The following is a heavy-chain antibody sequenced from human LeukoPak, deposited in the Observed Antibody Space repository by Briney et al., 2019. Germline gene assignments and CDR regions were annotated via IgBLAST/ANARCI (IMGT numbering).Heavy chain of an antibody. CDR2: ISYDGSNK. J-gene: IGHJ4*02. CDR3: ATEVVVAATGGYYFDY. CDR1: GFTFSSYA. D-gene: IGHD2-15*01. Sequence: PGGSLSLSCAASGFTFSSYAMHWVRQAPGKGLEWVAVISYDGSNKYYADSVKGRFTISRDNSKNTLYLQMNSLRAEDTAVYYCATEVVVAATGGYYFDYWGQGTLVTVSS. V-gene: IGHV3-30-3*01.